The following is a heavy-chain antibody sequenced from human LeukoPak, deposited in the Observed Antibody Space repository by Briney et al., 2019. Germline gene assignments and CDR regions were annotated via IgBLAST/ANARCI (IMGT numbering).Heavy chain of an antibody. CDR1: GYIFTSND. J-gene: IGHJ4*02. Sequence: RASVKVSCKASGYIFTSNDINWVRQATGQGPEWMGWMNPNSGNTGYAQKFQGRVTSTRNTSISTAYMELSSMRSEDTAVYYCATGDGSGSLYFDYWGQGTLVTVSS. CDR3: ATGDGSGSLYFDY. D-gene: IGHD1-26*01. CDR2: MNPNSGNT. V-gene: IGHV1-8*01.